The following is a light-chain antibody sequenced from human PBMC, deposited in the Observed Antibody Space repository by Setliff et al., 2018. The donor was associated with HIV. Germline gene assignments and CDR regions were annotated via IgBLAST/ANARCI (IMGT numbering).Light chain of an antibody. J-gene: IGLJ1*01. CDR2: DVS. Sequence: ALTQPASVSGSLGQSITISCTGTSSDVGYYNYISWYQQYPGKAPKLTIYDVSDRPSGVSNRFSGSKSGNTASLTISGLQAEDEADYYCSSYTTTSTYVFGTGTKVTVL. CDR1: SSDVGYYNY. V-gene: IGLV2-14*03. CDR3: SSYTTTSTYV.